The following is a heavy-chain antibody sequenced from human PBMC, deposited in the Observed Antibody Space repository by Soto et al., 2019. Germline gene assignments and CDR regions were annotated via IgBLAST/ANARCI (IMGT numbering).Heavy chain of an antibody. CDR1: G. D-gene: IGHD2-8*01. J-gene: IGHJ5*02. Sequence: GISWVRPMPGKGLEWMGRIDPSDSYTNYSPSFQGHVTISADKSISTAYLQWSSLKASDTAMYYCARHRSCTNGVCYDWFDPWGQGTLVTVSS. CDR2: IDPSDSYT. V-gene: IGHV5-10-1*01. CDR3: ARHRSCTNGVCYDWFDP.